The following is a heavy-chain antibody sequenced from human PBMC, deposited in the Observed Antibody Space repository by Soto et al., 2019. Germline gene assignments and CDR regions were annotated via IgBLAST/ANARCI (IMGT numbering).Heavy chain of an antibody. CDR2: INHSGST. CDR3: ARGPYYDILTGFFSTGMDV. J-gene: IGHJ6*02. V-gene: IGHV4-34*01. CDR1: GGSFSGYY. D-gene: IGHD3-9*01. Sequence: QVQLQQWGAGLLKPSETLSLTCAVYGGSFSGYYWSWIRQPPGKGLEWIGEINHSGSTNYNPSLKSRVTISVDTSNNQYSLKLSSVTAAATAVYYCARGPYYDILTGFFSTGMDVWGQGTTVTVSS.